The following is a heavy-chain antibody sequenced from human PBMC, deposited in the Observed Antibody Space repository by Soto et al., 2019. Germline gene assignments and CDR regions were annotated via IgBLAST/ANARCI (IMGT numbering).Heavy chain of an antibody. CDR2: IIPILGIA. CDR1: GGTFSSYT. CDR3: ARESGPSFGELWLY. J-gene: IGHJ4*02. D-gene: IGHD3-10*01. Sequence: QVQLVQSGAEVKKPGSSVKVSCKASGGTFSSYTISWVRQAPGQGLEWMGRIIPILGIANYAQKFQGRVTLTADKSTSTAYMELSSLRSEDTAVYYCARESGPSFGELWLYWGQGTLVTVSS. V-gene: IGHV1-69*08.